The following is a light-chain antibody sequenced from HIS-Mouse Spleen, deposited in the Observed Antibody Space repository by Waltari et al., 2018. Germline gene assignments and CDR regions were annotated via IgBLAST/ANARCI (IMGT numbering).Light chain of an antibody. J-gene: IGLJ2*01. Sequence: SSELTQYPDVSVALGQTVRITCLGDILRSYYPSWYQQNPGQAPVLVIYGKNNRPSGIPDRFSGSSSGNTASLTINGAQAEDEADYYCNSRDSSGNHVVFGGGTKLTVL. CDR2: GKN. CDR3: NSRDSSGNHVV. CDR1: ILRSYY. V-gene: IGLV3-19*01.